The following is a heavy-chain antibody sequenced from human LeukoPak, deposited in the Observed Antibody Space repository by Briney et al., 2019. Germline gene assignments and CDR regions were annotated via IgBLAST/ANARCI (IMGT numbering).Heavy chain of an antibody. J-gene: IGHJ4*02. CDR3: ARVATRGYSSGWPFFDY. D-gene: IGHD6-19*01. CDR1: GGTFSSYA. V-gene: IGHV1-69*06. Sequence: SVKVSCKASGGTFSSYAISWVRQAPGQGLEWMGGIIPIFGTANYAQKFQGRVTITADKSTSTAYMELSSLRSEDTAVYCCARVATRGYSSGWPFFDYWGQGTLVTVSS. CDR2: IIPIFGTA.